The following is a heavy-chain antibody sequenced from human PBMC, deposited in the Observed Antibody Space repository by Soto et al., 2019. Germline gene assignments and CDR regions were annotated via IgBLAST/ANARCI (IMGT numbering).Heavy chain of an antibody. CDR2: IYYSGST. D-gene: IGHD2-15*01. J-gene: IGHJ5*02. CDR1: GGSISSGGYY. Sequence: QVQLQESGPGLVKPSQTLSLTCTVSGGSISSGGYYWSWIRQHPGKGLEWIGYIYYSGSTYYNPSLKSRVTISVDTSKNQFSLKLSSVTAADTAVYYCAREKLENCSGGSCLRGTRGFDPWGQGTLVTVSS. CDR3: AREKLENCSGGSCLRGTRGFDP. V-gene: IGHV4-31*03.